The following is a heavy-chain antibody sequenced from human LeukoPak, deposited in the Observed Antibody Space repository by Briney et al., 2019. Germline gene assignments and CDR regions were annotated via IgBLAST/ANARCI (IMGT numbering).Heavy chain of an antibody. CDR2: ISGSGGST. CDR3: ARRYCSSTTCTLDY. V-gene: IGHV3-23*01. CDR1: GFTFSSYA. J-gene: IGHJ4*02. D-gene: IGHD2-2*01. Sequence: GGSLRLSCAASGFTFSSYAMSWVRQAPGKGLEWVSAISGSGGSTYYADSVKGRFTISRDNSKNTLYLQMNSLRAEDTAVYYCARRYCSSTTCTLDYWGQGTLVTVSS.